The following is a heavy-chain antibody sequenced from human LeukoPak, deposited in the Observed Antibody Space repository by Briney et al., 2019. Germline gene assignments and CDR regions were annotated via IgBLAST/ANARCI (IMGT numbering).Heavy chain of an antibody. CDR3: TTDLQWLVLVGYQYYIDV. CDR1: GFTFSSYS. D-gene: IGHD6-19*01. V-gene: IGHV3-21*03. CDR2: ITRSSIYI. Sequence: GGSLRLSCAASGFTFSSYSMNWVRQAPGKGLEWVSCITRSSIYIYYADSVKGRFTISRDNAKNSLYLQMNSLKTEDTALYYCTTDLQWLVLVGYQYYIDVWGKGTTVTVSS. J-gene: IGHJ6*03.